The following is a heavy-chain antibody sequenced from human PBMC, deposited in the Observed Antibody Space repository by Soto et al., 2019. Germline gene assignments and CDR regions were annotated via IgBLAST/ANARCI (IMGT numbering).Heavy chain of an antibody. D-gene: IGHD3-3*01. Sequence: QVQLVQSGAEVKKPGASVKVSCKASGYTFTSYGISWVRQAPGQGLEWMGWISAYNGNTNYAQKLQGRVTMTTDTSTSTAYMELRSLRSDDTAMYYCARKYDFWSGYYSRGRFDPWGQGTLVTVSS. CDR3: ARKYDFWSGYYSRGRFDP. CDR1: GYTFTSYG. J-gene: IGHJ5*02. CDR2: ISAYNGNT. V-gene: IGHV1-18*01.